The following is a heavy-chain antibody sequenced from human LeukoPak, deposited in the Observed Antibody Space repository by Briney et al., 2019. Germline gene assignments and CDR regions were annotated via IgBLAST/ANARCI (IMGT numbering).Heavy chain of an antibody. D-gene: IGHD6-19*01. CDR2: VSGHGDTT. CDR1: GFGFTDYA. Sequence: GGSLRLSCAASGFGFTDYAMSWARQPPGKGLEWVSAVSGHGDTTDYVDSVKGRFTISRDNSRNTVHLQIDSLRIEDTGAYYCARGSTAAAPGWVYWGHGTLVTVSS. CDR3: ARGSTAAAPGWVY. V-gene: IGHV3-23*01. J-gene: IGHJ4*01.